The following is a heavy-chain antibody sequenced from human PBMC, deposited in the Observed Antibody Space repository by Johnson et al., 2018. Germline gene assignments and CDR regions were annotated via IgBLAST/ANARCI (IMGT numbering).Heavy chain of an antibody. CDR1: GFTFTYFG. CDR3: ARPLLEENGSSSSWYARGSCYSDR. V-gene: IGHV3-30*03. J-gene: IGHJ2*01. CDR2: ISYDGSNK. D-gene: IGHD2-2*01. Sequence: QVQLVESGGGVVQPGRSLRLSCEASGFTFTYFGMHWVRQAPGKGLEWVAVISYDGSNKNHADSVKGRFTISSDNSKYTLYIQMKSLRVEDTAVSYFARPLLEENGSSSSWYARGSCYSDRGGRGTLVTVSS.